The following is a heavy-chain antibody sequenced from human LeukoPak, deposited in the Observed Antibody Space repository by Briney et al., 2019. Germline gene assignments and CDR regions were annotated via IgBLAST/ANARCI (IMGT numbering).Heavy chain of an antibody. V-gene: IGHV1-3*01. CDR1: GYTFTNSA. Sequence: XSVKVSCKASGYTFTNSAIHWVRQAPGQRLEWMGWINAGNGNTKYSQKFQGRVTITRDTSASTAYMELSSLRSEDTAVYYCARRYDILTGSDYWGQGTLVPVSP. CDR2: INAGNGNT. CDR3: ARRYDILTGSDY. D-gene: IGHD3-9*01. J-gene: IGHJ4*02.